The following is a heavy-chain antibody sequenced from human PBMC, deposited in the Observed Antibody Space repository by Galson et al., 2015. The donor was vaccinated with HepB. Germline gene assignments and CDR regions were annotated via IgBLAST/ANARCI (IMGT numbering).Heavy chain of an antibody. Sequence: SVKVSCKASGGTFSSYAISWVRQAPGQGLEWMGGIIPIFGTANYAQKFQGRVTITADESTSTAYMELSSLRSEDTAVYYCARGNIDCSSTSCYRFWYYYYMDVWGKGTTVTVSS. D-gene: IGHD2-2*01. V-gene: IGHV1-69*13. CDR1: GGTFSSYA. J-gene: IGHJ6*03. CDR2: IIPIFGTA. CDR3: ARGNIDCSSTSCYRFWYYYYMDV.